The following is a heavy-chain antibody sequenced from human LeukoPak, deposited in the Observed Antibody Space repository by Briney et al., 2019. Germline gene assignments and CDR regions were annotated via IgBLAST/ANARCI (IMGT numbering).Heavy chain of an antibody. J-gene: IGHJ4*02. V-gene: IGHV3-23*01. CDR1: GFTFSSYA. Sequence: PGGTLRLSCAASGFTFSSYAMSWVRQAPGKGLEWVSAISGSGGSTYYADSVKGRFTISRDNSKHTLYLQMNSLRAEDTAVYYCAKDGPVGATGTYYYFDYWGQGTLVTVSS. CDR2: ISGSGGST. D-gene: IGHD1-26*01. CDR3: AKDGPVGATGTYYYFDY.